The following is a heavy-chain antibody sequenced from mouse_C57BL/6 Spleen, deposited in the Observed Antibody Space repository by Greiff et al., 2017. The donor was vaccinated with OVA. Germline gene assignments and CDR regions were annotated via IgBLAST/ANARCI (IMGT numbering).Heavy chain of an antibody. CDR1: GYAFSSSW. D-gene: IGHD1-1*01. CDR2: IYPGDGDT. V-gene: IGHV1-82*01. J-gene: IGHJ2*01. Sequence: QVQLQQSGPELVKPGASVKISCKASGYAFSSSWMNWVKQRPGKGLEWIGRIYPGDGDTNYNGKFKGKATLTADKSSSTAYMQLSSLTSEDSAVYFCARSWGTTVVATNYFDYWGQGTTLTVSS. CDR3: ARSWGTTVVATNYFDY.